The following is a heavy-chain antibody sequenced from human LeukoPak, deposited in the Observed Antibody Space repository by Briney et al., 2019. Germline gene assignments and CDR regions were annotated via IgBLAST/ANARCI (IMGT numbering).Heavy chain of an antibody. D-gene: IGHD3-22*01. J-gene: IGHJ4*02. CDR2: IIPIFGTA. V-gene: IGHV1-69*13. Sequence: ASVKVSCKAPGGTFSSYAISWVRQAPGQGLEWMGGIIPIFGTANYAQKFQGRVTITADESTSTAYMELSSLRSEDTAVYYCARTYYYDSSGYYYAEYFDYWGQGTLVTVSS. CDR3: ARTYYYDSSGYYYAEYFDY. CDR1: GGTFSSYA.